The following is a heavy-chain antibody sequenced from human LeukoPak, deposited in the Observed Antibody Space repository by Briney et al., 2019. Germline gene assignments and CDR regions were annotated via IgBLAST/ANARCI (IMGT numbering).Heavy chain of an antibody. CDR1: GFTFSSYA. J-gene: IGHJ4*02. Sequence: GGSLRLSCAASGFTFSSYAMSWVRQAPGKGLEWVSAISGSGGSTYYADSVKGRFTISRDNSKNTLYLQMNSLRAEDTAVYYCAKDGARAKTGTTGSYFDYWGQGTLVTVSS. CDR2: ISGSGGST. CDR3: AKDGARAKTGTTGSYFDY. D-gene: IGHD1-7*01. V-gene: IGHV3-23*01.